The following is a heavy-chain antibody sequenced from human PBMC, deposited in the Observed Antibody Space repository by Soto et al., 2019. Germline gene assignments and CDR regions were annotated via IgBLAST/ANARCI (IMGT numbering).Heavy chain of an antibody. CDR2: IIPIFGTA. CDR1: GGTFSSYA. V-gene: IGHV1-69*13. J-gene: IGHJ3*02. CDR3: ARVDIVVVPAAMGQGAFDI. Sequence: SVKVSCKASGGTFSSYAISWVRQAPGQGLEWMGGIIPIFGTANYAQKFQGRVTITADESTSTAYMELRSLRSDDTAVYYCARVDIVVVPAAMGQGAFDIWGQGAMVTVSS. D-gene: IGHD2-2*03.